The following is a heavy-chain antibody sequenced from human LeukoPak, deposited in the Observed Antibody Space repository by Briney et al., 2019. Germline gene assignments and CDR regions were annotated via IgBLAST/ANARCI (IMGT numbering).Heavy chain of an antibody. Sequence: GASVKVSCKASGYTFTSYGISWVRQAPGQRLEWMGWISAYNGNTNYAQKLQGRVTMTTDTSTSTAYMELRSLRSDDTAVYYCARDRVYCSGGSCYPYYFDYWGQGTLVTVSS. CDR2: ISAYNGNT. D-gene: IGHD2-15*01. V-gene: IGHV1-18*04. CDR1: GYTFTSYG. CDR3: ARDRVYCSGGSCYPYYFDY. J-gene: IGHJ4*02.